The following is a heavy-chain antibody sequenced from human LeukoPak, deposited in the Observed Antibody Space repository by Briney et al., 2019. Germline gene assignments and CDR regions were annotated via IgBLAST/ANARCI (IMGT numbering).Heavy chain of an antibody. J-gene: IGHJ3*02. CDR1: GGSFSGYY. CDR3: ARPRAWYYYDSSGYAFDI. V-gene: IGHV4-34*01. Sequence: SETLSLTCAVYGGSFSGYYWSWIRQPPGKGLEWIGEINHSGSTNYNPSLKSRVTISVDTSKNQFSLKLSSVTAADTAVYYCARPRAWYYYDSSGYAFDIWGQGTMVTVSS. D-gene: IGHD3-22*01. CDR2: INHSGST.